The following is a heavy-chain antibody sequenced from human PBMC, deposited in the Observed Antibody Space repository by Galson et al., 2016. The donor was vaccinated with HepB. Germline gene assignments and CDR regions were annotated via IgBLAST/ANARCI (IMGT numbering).Heavy chain of an antibody. CDR2: VYYSGDS. CDR1: RASISSNVYY. CDR3: ARQGSSSAFDV. J-gene: IGHJ5*02. D-gene: IGHD6-25*01. V-gene: IGHV4-39*01. Sequence: SETLSLTCSLSRASISSNVYYWAWIRQPAGKGLEWIGSVYYSGDSYYNPSLKPRVTISVDTSRDQFSLRLTSVTAADTAVYYGARQGSSSAFDVWGLGTLVTVSS.